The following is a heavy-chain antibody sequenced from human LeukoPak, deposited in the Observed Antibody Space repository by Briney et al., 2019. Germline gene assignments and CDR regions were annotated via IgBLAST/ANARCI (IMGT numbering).Heavy chain of an antibody. J-gene: IGHJ4*02. CDR1: GGSFSGYY. D-gene: IGHD6-13*01. CDR3: ARGRGSIAAAGSFNY. V-gene: IGHV4-34*01. CDR2: INHSGST. Sequence: SETLSLTCAVYGGSFSGYYWSWIRQPPGKGLEWIGEINHSGSTNCNPSLKSRVTISVDTSKNQFSLKLSSVTAADTAVYYCARGRGSIAAAGSFNYWGQGTLVTVSS.